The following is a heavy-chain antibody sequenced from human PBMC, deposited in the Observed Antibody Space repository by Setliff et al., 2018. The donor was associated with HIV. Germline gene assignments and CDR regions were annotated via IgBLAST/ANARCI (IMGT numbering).Heavy chain of an antibody. CDR3: AREFPGGDGYNFGY. V-gene: IGHV1-69*10. CDR1: GGTFSSYA. D-gene: IGHD3-16*01. J-gene: IGHJ4*02. CDR2: IIPILGIA. Sequence: SVKVSCKASGGTFSSYAISWVRQAPGQGLEWMGGIIPILGIANYAQKFQGRVTITADKSTSTAYMELSSLRSEDTAVYYCAREFPGGDGYNFGYWGQGTLVTVSS.